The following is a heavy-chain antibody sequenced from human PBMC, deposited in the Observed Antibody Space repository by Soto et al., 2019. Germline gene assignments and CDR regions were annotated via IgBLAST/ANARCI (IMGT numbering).Heavy chain of an antibody. CDR2: ISAYNGNT. D-gene: IGHD4-17*01. V-gene: IGHV1-18*04. Sequence: QVQLVQSGAEVKKPGASVKVSCKASGYTFTSYGISWVRQAPGQGLEWMGWISAYNGNTNYAQKLQGRVTMTTDTSTSTAYRELRSLRSDDTDVYDCARCPGDVTGSGCAYWGQRTLLTVSS. J-gene: IGHJ4*02. CDR1: GYTFTSYG. CDR3: ARCPGDVTGSGCAY.